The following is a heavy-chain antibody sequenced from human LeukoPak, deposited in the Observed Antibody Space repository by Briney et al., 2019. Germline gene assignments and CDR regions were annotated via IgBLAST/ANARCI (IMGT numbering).Heavy chain of an antibody. CDR3: ASGGGWVFFN. Sequence: PGGSLRLSCAASGFTFSNYAMSWFRQSPGRGLEWVAHINSDGSEKDYVDSVKGRFTISRDNARNSQFLQMNSLRAEDTAVYYCASGGGWVFFNWGQGTLVTVSS. V-gene: IGHV3-7*01. D-gene: IGHD6-19*01. CDR2: INSDGSEK. J-gene: IGHJ4*02. CDR1: GFTFSNYA.